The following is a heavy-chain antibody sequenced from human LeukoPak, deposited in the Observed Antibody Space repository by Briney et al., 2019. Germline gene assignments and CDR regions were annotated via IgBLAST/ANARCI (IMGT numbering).Heavy chain of an antibody. J-gene: IGHJ4*02. CDR1: GGSISSYY. D-gene: IGHD1-26*01. V-gene: IGHV4-59*12. Sequence: SETLSLTCTVSGGSISSYYWSWIRQPPGKGLEWIGYIYYSGSTNYNPSLKSRVTISVDTSKNQFSLRLNSVTAADTAVYYCARVRGSGGSYDFDYWGQGTLVTVSS. CDR2: IYYSGST. CDR3: ARVRGSGGSYDFDY.